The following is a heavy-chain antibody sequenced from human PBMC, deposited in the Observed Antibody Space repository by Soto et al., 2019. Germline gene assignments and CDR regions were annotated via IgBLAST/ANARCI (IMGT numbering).Heavy chain of an antibody. CDR1: GGTFSSYT. CDR2: IIPILGIA. D-gene: IGHD6-19*01. V-gene: IGHV1-69*04. J-gene: IGHJ4*01. CDR3: AREGGSGWYYYDY. Sequence: SVKVSCKASGGTFSSYTISWVRQAPGQGLEWMGRIIPILGIANYAQKFQGRVTITADKSTSTAYMELSSLRSEDTAVYYCAREGGSGWYYYDYWGHGTLVTVS.